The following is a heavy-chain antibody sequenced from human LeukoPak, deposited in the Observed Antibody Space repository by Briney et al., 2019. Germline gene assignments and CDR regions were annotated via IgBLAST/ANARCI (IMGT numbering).Heavy chain of an antibody. J-gene: IGHJ4*02. Sequence: SETLSLTCAVYGGSFSGYYWSWIRQPPGKGLEWIGEINHSGSTNYNPSLKSRVTISVDTSKNQFSLKLSSVTAADTAVYYCASGYCSSTSCPTNWGQGTLVTVSS. CDR2: INHSGST. CDR3: ASGYCSSTSCPTN. D-gene: IGHD2-2*01. CDR1: GGSFSGYY. V-gene: IGHV4-34*01.